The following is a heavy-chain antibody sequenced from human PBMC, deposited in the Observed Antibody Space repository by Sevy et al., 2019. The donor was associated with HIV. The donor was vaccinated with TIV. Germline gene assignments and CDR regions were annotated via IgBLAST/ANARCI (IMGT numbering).Heavy chain of an antibody. D-gene: IGHD3-10*01. J-gene: IGHJ4*02. Sequence: SETLSLTCTVSGGSISSGGYYWSWIRQHPGKGLEWIGYIYYSGSTYYHPSLKSRVTISVDTSKNHFSLKLSSVTAADTAVYYCARALYGSGSSIDYWGQGTLVTVSS. V-gene: IGHV4-31*03. CDR1: GGSISSGGYY. CDR3: ARALYGSGSSIDY. CDR2: IYYSGST.